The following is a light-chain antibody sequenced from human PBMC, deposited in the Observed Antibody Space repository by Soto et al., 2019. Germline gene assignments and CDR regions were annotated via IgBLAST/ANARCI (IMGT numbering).Light chain of an antibody. V-gene: IGLV2-14*03. J-gene: IGLJ2*01. CDR1: SSDVGGYNY. CDR3: SSYTTSSTVV. CDR2: DVS. Sequence: QSVLTQPASVSGSPGQSITISCTGSSSDVGGYNYVSWYQQHHPGKAPKLMIYDVSNRPSGVSNRFSGSKSRNTASLTISGLQAEDEADYYCSSYTTSSTVVFGGGTKLTVL.